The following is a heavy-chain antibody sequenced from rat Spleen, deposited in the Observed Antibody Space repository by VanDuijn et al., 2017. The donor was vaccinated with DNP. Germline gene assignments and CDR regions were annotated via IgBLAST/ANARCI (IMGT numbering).Heavy chain of an antibody. D-gene: IGHD5-1*01. V-gene: IGHV2-30*01. J-gene: IGHJ2*01. Sequence: QVQLKESGPGLMQPSETLSLTCTVSGFSLTSYNVHWVRQPTGKGLEWMGVIWTGGSTDYNSALKSRLSISRDTTKRQVFLKMNSLQTEDIATYYCAREQVTGSYFDYWGQGVMVTVSS. CDR1: GFSLTSYN. CDR2: IWTGGST. CDR3: AREQVTGSYFDY.